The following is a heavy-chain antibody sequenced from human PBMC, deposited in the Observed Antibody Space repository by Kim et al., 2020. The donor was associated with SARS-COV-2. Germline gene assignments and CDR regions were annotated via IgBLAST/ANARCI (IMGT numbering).Heavy chain of an antibody. CDR1: GFTFSSYE. Sequence: GGSLRLSCAASGFTFSSYEMNWVRQAQGKGLEWVSYISSSGSTIYYADSVKGRFTISRDNAKNSLYLQMNSLRAEDTAVYYCARDPPHYYYYYMDVWGKGTTVTVSS. V-gene: IGHV3-48*03. J-gene: IGHJ6*03. CDR2: ISSSGSTI. CDR3: ARDPPHYYYYYMDV.